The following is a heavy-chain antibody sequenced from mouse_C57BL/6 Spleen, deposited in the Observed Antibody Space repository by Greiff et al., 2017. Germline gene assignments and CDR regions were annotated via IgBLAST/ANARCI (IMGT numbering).Heavy chain of an antibody. CDR2: IDPSDSET. J-gene: IGHJ2*01. CDR1: GYTFTSYW. CDR3: ARSGTTVVPSYFDY. Sequence: QVQLQQSGAELVRPGSSVKLSCKASGYTFTSYWMHWVKQRPIQGLEWIGNIDPSDSETHYNQKFKDKATLTVDKSSSTAYMQLSSLTSEDSAVYYCARSGTTVVPSYFDYWGQGTTLTVSS. V-gene: IGHV1-52*01. D-gene: IGHD1-1*01.